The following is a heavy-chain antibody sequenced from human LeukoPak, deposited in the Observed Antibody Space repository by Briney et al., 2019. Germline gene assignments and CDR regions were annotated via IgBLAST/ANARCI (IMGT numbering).Heavy chain of an antibody. CDR1: GYTFTGYY. J-gene: IGHJ4*02. V-gene: IGHV1-2*02. CDR3: ARGLWFGELFLTYFDY. D-gene: IGHD3-10*01. Sequence: ASVKVSCKASGYTFTGYYIHWVRHAPGQGLEWMGWINPNSGGTNYAQKFQGRVTMTRDTSISTAYMELSRLRSDDTAVYYCARGLWFGELFLTYFDYWGQGTLVTVSS. CDR2: INPNSGGT.